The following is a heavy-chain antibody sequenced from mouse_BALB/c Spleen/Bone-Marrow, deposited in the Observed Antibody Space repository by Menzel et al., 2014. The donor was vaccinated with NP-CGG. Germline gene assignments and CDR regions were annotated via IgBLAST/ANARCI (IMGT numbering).Heavy chain of an antibody. V-gene: IGHV1-80*01. Sequence: QVQLQQSGAELVRPGSSVKISCKASGYAFSSYWMNWVKQRPGQGLEWIGQIYPGDGYTNYNGKFKGKATLTADKSSSTTYMQLSSLTSEDSAVYFCARTGNLAWLAYWGQGTLVTVSA. CDR2: IYPGDGYT. CDR3: ARTGNLAWLAY. CDR1: GYAFSSYW. D-gene: IGHD2-1*01. J-gene: IGHJ3*01.